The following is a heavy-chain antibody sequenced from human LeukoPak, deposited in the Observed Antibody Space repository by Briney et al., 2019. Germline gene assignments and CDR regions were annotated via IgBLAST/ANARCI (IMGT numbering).Heavy chain of an antibody. V-gene: IGHV4-59*01. CDR2: IYYSGST. D-gene: IGHD3-22*01. J-gene: IGHJ4*02. CDR3: ARDTPYDSSGYVIDY. Sequence: SETLSLTCTVSGGSISSYYWSWIRQPPGKGLEWIGYIYYSGSTNYNPSLKSRVTISVDTSKNQFSLKLSSVTAADTAVYYCARDTPYDSSGYVIDYWGQGTLVTVSS. CDR1: GGSISSYY.